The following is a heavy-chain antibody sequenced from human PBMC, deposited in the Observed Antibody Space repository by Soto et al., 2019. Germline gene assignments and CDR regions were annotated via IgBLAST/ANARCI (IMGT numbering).Heavy chain of an antibody. CDR3: ARDRPPAY. J-gene: IGHJ4*02. V-gene: IGHV1-2*02. Sequence: QVQLVQSGAEVKKPGASVKVSCKASGFTFTAYYIHWVRQAPGQGLEWKGWINPNTADTYYAQKFQSRLTMTRDTSISTAYMEHNGLRSDDAAVYFCARDRPPAYWGQGTLVTVS. CDR2: INPNTADT. CDR1: GFTFTAYY.